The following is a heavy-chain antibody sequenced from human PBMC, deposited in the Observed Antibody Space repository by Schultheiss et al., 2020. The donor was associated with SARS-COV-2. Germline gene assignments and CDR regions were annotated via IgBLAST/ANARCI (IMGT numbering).Heavy chain of an antibody. CDR1: GFTFSTYW. Sequence: GESLKISCAASGFTFSTYWMTWVRQAPGKGLEWVANIKQDGSVKYFVDSVKGRFTISRDNAKNSLSLQMNSLRAEDTAVYYCARIYGDAYFDYWGQGTLVTVSS. CDR3: ARIYGDAYFDY. CDR2: IKQDGSVK. V-gene: IGHV3-7*03. D-gene: IGHD4-17*01. J-gene: IGHJ4*02.